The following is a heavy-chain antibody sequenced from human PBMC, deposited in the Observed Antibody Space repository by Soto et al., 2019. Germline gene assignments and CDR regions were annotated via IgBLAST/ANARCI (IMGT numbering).Heavy chain of an antibody. Sequence: GASLKVSCKASDDILTSFGITWVRQAPGQGLEWMGWISAYNDSTSYPQKLQGRVTLTTDTATNTAYMELRSLRSDDTAVYYCARWSRYDAGGDYHFAMDVWGQGTTVTVSS. J-gene: IGHJ6*02. CDR1: DDILTSFG. V-gene: IGHV1-18*01. D-gene: IGHD5-12*01. CDR3: ARWSRYDAGGDYHFAMDV. CDR2: ISAYNDST.